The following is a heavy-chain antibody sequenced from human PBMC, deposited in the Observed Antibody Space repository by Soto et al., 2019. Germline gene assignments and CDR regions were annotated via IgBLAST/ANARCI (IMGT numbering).Heavy chain of an antibody. CDR2: INPETGAT. CDR3: ARERYQVISDGMDV. D-gene: IGHD2-2*01. Sequence: GASVKVSCKASGYTFTGYYVHWVREAPGQGLEGMGWINPETGATSYAQKFQGRVTLSRDTSINTAYLELSNLTFDDAAVYFCARERYQVISDGMDVWGQGTTVTVSS. J-gene: IGHJ6*02. V-gene: IGHV1-2*02. CDR1: GYTFTGYY.